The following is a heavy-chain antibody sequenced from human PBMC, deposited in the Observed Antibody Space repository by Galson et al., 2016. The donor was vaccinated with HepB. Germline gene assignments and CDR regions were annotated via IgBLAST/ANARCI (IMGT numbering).Heavy chain of an antibody. Sequence: SLRLSCAASGFTFDDYAMHWVRQAPGKGLEWVSGIIWNSGSMGYADSVKGRFTISRDNAKNSLFLQMNSLRPEDTALYYCAKSTKGYYYGMDVWGQGTTVTVSS. CDR2: IIWNSGSM. V-gene: IGHV3-9*01. J-gene: IGHJ6*02. CDR1: GFTFDDYA. CDR3: AKSTKGYYYGMDV.